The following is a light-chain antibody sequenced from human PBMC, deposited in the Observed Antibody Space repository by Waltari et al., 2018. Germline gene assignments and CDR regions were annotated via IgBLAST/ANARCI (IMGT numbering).Light chain of an antibody. Sequence: DIQMTQSPSTLSASVGDRVTITCRASQSISSWLAWYQQKPGKAPKLLIYKASNLESGVPSTCSGSGSGTEVTLTISSLQPDDFATYYCQQDNSSSRTFGQGTKVEIK. CDR3: QQDNSSSRT. J-gene: IGKJ1*01. CDR2: KAS. CDR1: QSISSW. V-gene: IGKV1-5*03.